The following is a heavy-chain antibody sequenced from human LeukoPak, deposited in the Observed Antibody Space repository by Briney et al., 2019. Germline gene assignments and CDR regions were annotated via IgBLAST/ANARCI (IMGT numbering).Heavy chain of an antibody. V-gene: IGHV4-61*02. CDR3: ARGGEQWLVLAGNNAFDI. D-gene: IGHD6-19*01. J-gene: IGHJ3*02. CDR1: GGSISSGSYY. Sequence: SQTLSLTCTVSGGSISSGSYYWSWIRQPAGKGLEWIGLIYTSGSTNYNPSLKSRVTVSVDTSKNQFSLKLSSVTAADTAVYYCARGGEQWLVLAGNNAFDIWGQGTMVTVSS. CDR2: IYTSGST.